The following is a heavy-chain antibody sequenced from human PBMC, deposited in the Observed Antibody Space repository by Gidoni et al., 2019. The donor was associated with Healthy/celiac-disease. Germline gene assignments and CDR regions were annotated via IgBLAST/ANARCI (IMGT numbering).Heavy chain of an antibody. CDR2: VIPILGIA. CDR1: GGPFSSYT. D-gene: IGHD2-15*01. J-gene: IGHJ4*02. CDR3: ATSPDIVVDFDY. V-gene: IGHV1-69*02. Sequence: QVQLVQSGAEVKKPGSSVKVSCTASGGPFSSYTISWVRQAPGQGLEWMGRVIPILGIANYAQKFQGRVTITADKSTSTAYMELSSLRSEDTAVYYCATSPDIVVDFDYWGQGTLVTVSS.